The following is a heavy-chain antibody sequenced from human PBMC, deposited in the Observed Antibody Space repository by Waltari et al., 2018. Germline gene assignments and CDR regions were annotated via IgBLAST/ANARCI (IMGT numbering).Heavy chain of an antibody. CDR3: ARGPRTYNYYGSGSYGY. D-gene: IGHD3-10*01. V-gene: IGHV4-34*01. CDR1: GGSFSGYS. CDR2: INHSGST. Sequence: QVQLQQWGAGLLKPSETLSLTCAVYGGSFSGYSWSWIRTPPGKGLEWIGEINHSGSTNYNPSLKSRVTISVDTSKNQFSLKLSSVTAADTAVYYCARGPRTYNYYGSGSYGYWGQGTLVTVSS. J-gene: IGHJ4*02.